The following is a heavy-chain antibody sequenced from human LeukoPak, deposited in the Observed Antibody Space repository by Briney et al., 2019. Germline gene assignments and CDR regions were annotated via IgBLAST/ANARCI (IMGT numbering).Heavy chain of an antibody. CDR3: ARHKRTNRETESYYFDL. CDR2: TYYRSKWYY. V-gene: IGHV6-1*01. Sequence: SQTLSLTCVISGDSVSSNSAAWNWIRQSPSRGLEWLGRTYYRSKWYYDYAESVKSRMTISPDTSKNQFSLQLNSVTPEDAAVYYCARHKRTNRETESYYFDLWGRGTLVSVSS. CDR1: GDSVSSNSAA. J-gene: IGHJ2*01. D-gene: IGHD1-14*01.